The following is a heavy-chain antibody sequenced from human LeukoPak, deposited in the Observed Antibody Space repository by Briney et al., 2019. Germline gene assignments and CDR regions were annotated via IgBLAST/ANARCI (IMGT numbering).Heavy chain of an antibody. Sequence: EASVKVSCKASGYTFTNYGLSWVRQAPGQGLEWMGWISGYNGNTKYVQKLQGRVTMTRDTSTTTAYMELRSLRSDDTAVYYCARDGHRMYCYDTSAYRFDYWGQGTLVTVSS. CDR3: ARDGHRMYCYDTSAYRFDY. CDR1: GYTFTNYG. CDR2: ISGYNGNT. V-gene: IGHV1-18*01. D-gene: IGHD3-22*01. J-gene: IGHJ4*02.